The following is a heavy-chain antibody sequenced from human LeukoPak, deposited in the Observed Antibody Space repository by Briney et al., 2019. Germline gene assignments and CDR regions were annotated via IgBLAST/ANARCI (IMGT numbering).Heavy chain of an antibody. CDR3: EGNRILDSGYWFDP. CDR1: GFTFSNAW. V-gene: IGHV3-15*01. CDR2: IKSKTDGGTT. D-gene: IGHD3/OR15-3a*01. Sequence: GGSLRLSCAASGFTFSNAWMSWVRQAPGKGLEWVGRIKSKTDGGTTDYAAPVKGRFTISRDDSKNTLYLQMNSLRAEDTAVYYCEGNRILDSGYWFDPWGQGTLVTVSS. J-gene: IGHJ5*02.